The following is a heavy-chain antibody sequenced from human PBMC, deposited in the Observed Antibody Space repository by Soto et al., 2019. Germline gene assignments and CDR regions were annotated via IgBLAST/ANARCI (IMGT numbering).Heavy chain of an antibody. J-gene: IGHJ4*02. CDR1: GHSNTCED. CDR2: INPNSGGT. V-gene: IGHV1-2*02. D-gene: IGHD5-18*01. Sequence: AAVLVTSEQCGHSNTCEDRHCVRQANGQGLEWMGWINPNSGGTNYAQKFQGRVTMTRDTSISTAYMELSRLRSDDTAVYYCARDSSGWLQQYYFDYWGQGTLVTVSS. CDR3: ARDSSGWLQQYYFDY.